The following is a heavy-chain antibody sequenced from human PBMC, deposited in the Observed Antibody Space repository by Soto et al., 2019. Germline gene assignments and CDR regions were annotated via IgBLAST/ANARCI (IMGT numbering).Heavy chain of an antibody. V-gene: IGHV4-38-2*01. D-gene: IGHD3-3*02. CDR3: ARVKLAGRGSFHD. J-gene: IGHJ4*02. Sequence: SETLSLTCAVSCYSITNGYYLGWIRQPPGKGLEWIGSIYHSGNTYYNPSLKSRVTLSIDTSKNQFSLKLRSVTAADTAMYYCARVKLAGRGSFHDWGQGTLVTVSS. CDR2: IYHSGNT. CDR1: CYSITNGYY.